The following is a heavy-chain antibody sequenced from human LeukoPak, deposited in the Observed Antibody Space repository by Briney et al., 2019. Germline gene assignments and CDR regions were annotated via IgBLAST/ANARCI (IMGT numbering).Heavy chain of an antibody. Sequence: ASVKVSCKASGYTFTGYYMHWVRQAPGQGLEWMGWINPNSGGTNYAQKFQGRVTMTRDTSISTAYLALRSLRSDDTAVYYCARDRPDSSGYPFDYWGQGTLVTVSS. CDR3: ARDRPDSSGYPFDY. V-gene: IGHV1-2*02. J-gene: IGHJ4*02. CDR1: GYTFTGYY. D-gene: IGHD3-22*01. CDR2: INPNSGGT.